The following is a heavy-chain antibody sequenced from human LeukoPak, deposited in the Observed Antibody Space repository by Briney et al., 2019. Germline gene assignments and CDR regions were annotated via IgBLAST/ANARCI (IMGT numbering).Heavy chain of an antibody. D-gene: IGHD4-23*01. CDR1: GDSISSYY. CDR3: ARDHGGNSGLADY. J-gene: IGHJ4*02. V-gene: IGHV4-4*08. CDR2: IYSSGIT. Sequence: SETLSLTCTVSGDSISSYYWSWIRQPPGKGLEWIGYIYSSGITNYNPSLKSRVTISTDTSKNQLSLQLTSVTAADTAVYYCARDHGGNSGLADYWGQGTLVTVSS.